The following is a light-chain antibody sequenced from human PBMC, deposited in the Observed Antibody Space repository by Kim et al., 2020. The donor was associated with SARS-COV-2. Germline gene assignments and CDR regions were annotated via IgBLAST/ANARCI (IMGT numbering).Light chain of an antibody. CDR1: NIEAKS. V-gene: IGLV3-21*04. CDR2: YDT. CDR3: QVWDSSFSQVL. Sequence: SYELTQPPSVSVAPGETASITCGGDNIEAKSVHWYQQRPGQAPLLVIYYDTDRPSGIPERFSGSNSGNTATLTISRVEAGDEAEFFCQVWDSSFSQVLFGGGTQLTVL. J-gene: IGLJ3*02.